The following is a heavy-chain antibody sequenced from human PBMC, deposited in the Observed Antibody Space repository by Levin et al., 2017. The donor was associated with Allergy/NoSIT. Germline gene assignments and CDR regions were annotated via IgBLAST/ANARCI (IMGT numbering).Heavy chain of an antibody. CDR1: GFTFADYA. V-gene: IGHV3-9*01. CDR2: ISWNSGDI. D-gene: IGHD3-10*01. CDR3: AKAFGSGSFYHLDF. J-gene: IGHJ4*02. Sequence: GGSLRLSCAASGFTFADYAMYWVRQVPRRGLEWVSGISWNSGDIGYADSVRGRFTISRDNAKNSLYLQMNSLRTEDSAVYYCAKAFGSGSFYHLDFWGQGTLVTVSS.